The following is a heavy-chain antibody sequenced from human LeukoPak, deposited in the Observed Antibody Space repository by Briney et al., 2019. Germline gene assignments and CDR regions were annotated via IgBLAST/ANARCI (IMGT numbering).Heavy chain of an antibody. D-gene: IGHD3-22*01. CDR3: ASSYYDSSGYYLY. CDR2: INHSGST. Sequence: SETLSLTCAVYGGSFSGYYWSWIRQPPGKGLEWIGEINHSGSTNYNPSLKSRVTISVDTSKNQFSLKLSSVTAADTAVYYCASSYYDSSGYYLYWGQGTLVTVSS. CDR1: GGSFSGYY. J-gene: IGHJ4*02. V-gene: IGHV4-34*01.